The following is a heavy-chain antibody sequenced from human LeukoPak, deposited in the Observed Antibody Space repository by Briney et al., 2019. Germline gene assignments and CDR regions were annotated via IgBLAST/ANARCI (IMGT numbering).Heavy chain of an antibody. CDR1: GASITAHS. D-gene: IGHD3-22*01. CDR2: IHGNGST. CDR3: ARDMVSTWPYFYTYYYMDV. V-gene: IGHV4-4*07. Sequence: SESLSLTCTVSGASITAHSWNWIRQPAGKALEWIGRIHGNGSTNYNPSLKSRVTMSLDTSKSQFSLKLPSVTAADTALYYCARDMVSTWPYFYTYYYMDVWGQGTTVAVSS. J-gene: IGHJ6*03.